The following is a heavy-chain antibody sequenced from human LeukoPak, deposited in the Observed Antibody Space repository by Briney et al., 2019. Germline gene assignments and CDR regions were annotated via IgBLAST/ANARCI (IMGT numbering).Heavy chain of an antibody. V-gene: IGHV1-2*02. CDR2: INPHSGGT. CDR1: GYTFTYFF. J-gene: IGHJ4*02. Sequence: ASVKVSCKASGYTFTYFFMCWVRQAPGQGLEWMGWINPHSGGTNSAQTFQGRVTMTRDTSISTAYMELSRLRSDDSAVYYCARCDCSGGTCYRGMDYWGQGTLVTVSS. D-gene: IGHD2-15*01. CDR3: ARCDCSGGTCYRGMDY.